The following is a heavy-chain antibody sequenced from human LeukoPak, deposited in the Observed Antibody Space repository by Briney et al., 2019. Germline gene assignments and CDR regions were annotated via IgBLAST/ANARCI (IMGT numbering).Heavy chain of an antibody. J-gene: IGHJ6*03. Sequence: ASVKISCKASGYTFSTYYIHWVREAPGHGLGGRGIINPSGGSRSYAQKYQGRVNMTRDMYTSTVYMELSSLRSEDTAVYYCARTLWFGEYPHYYYYMDVWGKGTTVTISS. CDR2: INPSGGSR. V-gene: IGHV1-46*01. D-gene: IGHD3-10*01. CDR1: GYTFSTYY. CDR3: ARTLWFGEYPHYYYYMDV.